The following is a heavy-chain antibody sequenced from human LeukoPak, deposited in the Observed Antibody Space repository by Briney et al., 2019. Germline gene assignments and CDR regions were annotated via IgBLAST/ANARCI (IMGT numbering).Heavy chain of an antibody. CDR1: GGSISSGSYF. Sequence: PSETLSLTCTVSGGSISSGSYFWSWIRRPAGKELESIGRIYTSGSTNYNPSLKSRVTISVDTSKNQFSLKLSSVTAADTAVYYCARRPAHKGSGPPWYWGQGTLVTVSS. J-gene: IGHJ4*02. CDR2: IYTSGST. D-gene: IGHD6-19*01. CDR3: ARRPAHKGSGPPWY. V-gene: IGHV4-61*02.